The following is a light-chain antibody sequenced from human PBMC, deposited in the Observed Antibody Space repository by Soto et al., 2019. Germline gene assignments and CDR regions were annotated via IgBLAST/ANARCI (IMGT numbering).Light chain of an antibody. J-gene: IGKJ4*01. CDR2: GAS. Sequence: IVLTQSPGTLSLSPGDRATLSCRASQSVSSAYFAWYQQMPGQAPRLLIYGASSRAPGIPDRFSGSGAGTDFTLAINRLEPEDFAVYYCHHYDSASLAFGGGTKVDI. CDR3: HHYDSASLA. V-gene: IGKV3-20*01. CDR1: QSVSSAY.